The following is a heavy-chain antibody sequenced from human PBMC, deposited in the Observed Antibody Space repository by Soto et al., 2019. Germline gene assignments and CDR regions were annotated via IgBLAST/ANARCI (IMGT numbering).Heavy chain of an antibody. CDR2: IQSGGPT. V-gene: IGHV3-66*01. J-gene: IGHJ4*02. Sequence: GGSLRLSCAASGFTVSSKYMSWVRQAPGKGLEWVSLIQSGGPTYYADSVKGRFTISRDNAKNSLYLQMNSLRAEDTAVYYCARNKYYFDYWGQGTLVTVSS. CDR1: GFTVSSKY. CDR3: ARNKYYFDY.